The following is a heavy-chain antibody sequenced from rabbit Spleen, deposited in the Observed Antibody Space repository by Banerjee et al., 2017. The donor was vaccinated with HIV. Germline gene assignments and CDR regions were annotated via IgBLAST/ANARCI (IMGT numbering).Heavy chain of an antibody. CDR3: ARARYGAGSGALYYGLDL. CDR1: GFDLSSKCY. V-gene: IGHV1S40*01. Sequence: QSLEESGGDLVQPEGSLTLTCTASGFDLSSKCYMCWVRQAPGKGLEWIACIYSSSGSTWYASWAKGRFTISKASSTTVTLQMTSLTAADTATYFCARARYGAGSGALYYGLDLWGPGTLVTVS. D-gene: IGHD4-2*01. J-gene: IGHJ3*01. CDR2: IYSSSGST.